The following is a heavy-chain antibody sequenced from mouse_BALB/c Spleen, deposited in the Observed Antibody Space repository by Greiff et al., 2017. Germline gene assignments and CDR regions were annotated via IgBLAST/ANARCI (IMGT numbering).Heavy chain of an antibody. CDR1: GFNIKDTY. Sequence: EVKLQESGAELVKPGASVKLSCTASGFNIKDTYMHWVKQRPEQGLEWIGRIDPANGNTKYDPKFQGKATITADTSSNTAYLQLSSLTSEDTAVYYCAGMGYDDAMDYWGQGTSVTVSS. J-gene: IGHJ4*01. V-gene: IGHV14-3*02. CDR3: AGMGYDDAMDY. D-gene: IGHD2-14*01. CDR2: IDPANGNT.